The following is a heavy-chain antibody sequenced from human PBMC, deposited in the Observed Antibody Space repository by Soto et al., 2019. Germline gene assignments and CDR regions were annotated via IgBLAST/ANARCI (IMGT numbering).Heavy chain of an antibody. CDR2: ISGSGDST. D-gene: IGHD5-18*01. J-gene: IGHJ5*02. Sequence: EVQLLESGGGLVQPGGSLRLFCAASGFTFGTYAMSWVSQAPGKGLEWVSSISGSGDSTYYADSVKGRFTISRDNSKNTLYLQMNSLRAEDTALYYCAKDRSVDTRVWFDPWGQGTLVTVSS. CDR3: AKDRSVDTRVWFDP. CDR1: GFTFGTYA. V-gene: IGHV3-23*01.